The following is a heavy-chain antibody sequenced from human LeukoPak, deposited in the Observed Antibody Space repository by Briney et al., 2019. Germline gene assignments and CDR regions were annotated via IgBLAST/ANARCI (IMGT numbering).Heavy chain of an antibody. Sequence: ASVKVSCKASGYTFTGYGISWVRQAPGQGLEWMGWISAYNGNTNYAQKLQGRVTMTTDTSTSTAYMELRSLRSDDTAVYYCARDLLPYCSSTSCYAFDYWGQGTLVTVSS. CDR1: GYTFTGYG. V-gene: IGHV1-18*01. D-gene: IGHD2-2*01. CDR2: ISAYNGNT. J-gene: IGHJ4*02. CDR3: ARDLLPYCSSTSCYAFDY.